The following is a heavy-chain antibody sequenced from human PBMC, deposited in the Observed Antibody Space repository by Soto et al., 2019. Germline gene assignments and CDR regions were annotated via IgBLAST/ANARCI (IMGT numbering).Heavy chain of an antibody. Sequence: VASVKVSCKASGYTFTSFGFSWVRQAPGQGLEWMGWISAYNGDTNYAQSLQDRVIMTTDKSTTTAYMELRSLRFDDTAVYYCVRDRRSNFQLPRFDYWGQGTLVTVSS. CDR2: ISAYNGDT. CDR3: VRDRRSNFQLPRFDY. J-gene: IGHJ4*02. D-gene: IGHD2-2*01. CDR1: GYTFTSFG. V-gene: IGHV1-18*01.